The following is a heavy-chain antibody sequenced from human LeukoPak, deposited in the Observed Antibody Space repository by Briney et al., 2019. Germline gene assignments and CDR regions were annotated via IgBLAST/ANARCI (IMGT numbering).Heavy chain of an antibody. D-gene: IGHD3-22*01. CDR2: ISYDATNE. CDR3: ATDYYDSSGLDAFDI. V-gene: IGHV3-30*04. Sequence: GRSLRLSCAASGFTFNFFSMYWVRQSPGKGLEWVAVISYDATNEYYADSVKGRFTISRDNAKNSLYLQMNSLRAEDTAVYYCATDYYDSSGLDAFDIWGQGTMVTVSS. J-gene: IGHJ3*02. CDR1: GFTFNFFS.